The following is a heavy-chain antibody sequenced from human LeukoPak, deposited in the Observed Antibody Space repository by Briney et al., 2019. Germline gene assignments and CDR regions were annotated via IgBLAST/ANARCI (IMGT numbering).Heavy chain of an antibody. V-gene: IGHV3-23*01. CDR1: GFTFSTYA. CDR2: LSGNGNTI. D-gene: IGHD4-23*01. Sequence: QPGGSLRLSCAASGFTFSTYAMSWVRQAPGKGLECVSALSGNGNTIYYADSVKGRFTISRDNSKNTLYLQMNSLRAEDTAVYYCAKSGGNHYFDYWGQGTLVTVSS. J-gene: IGHJ4*02. CDR3: AKSGGNHYFDY.